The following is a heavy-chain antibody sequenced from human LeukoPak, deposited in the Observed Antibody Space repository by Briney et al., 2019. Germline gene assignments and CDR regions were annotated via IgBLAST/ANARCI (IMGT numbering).Heavy chain of an antibody. Sequence: GSLRLSCAASGFTFSSYAMSWVRQAPGKGLEWVSAISTSGASTYFADSVKGRFTISRDNSKNTLYLQMNSLRDEDTAVYYCARDPGRGGSYFDYWGQGTLVTVSS. CDR3: ARDPGRGGSYFDY. D-gene: IGHD2-15*01. CDR1: GFTFSSYA. CDR2: ISTSGAST. V-gene: IGHV3-23*01. J-gene: IGHJ4*02.